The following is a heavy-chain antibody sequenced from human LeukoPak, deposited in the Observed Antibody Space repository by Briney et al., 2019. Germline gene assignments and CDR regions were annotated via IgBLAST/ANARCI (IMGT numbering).Heavy chain of an antibody. CDR2: INWNGGST. Sequence: GGSLRLSCAASGFTFDDYGMSWVRQAPGKGLEWVSGINWNGGSTGYADSVKGRFTISRDNAKNSLYLQMNSLRAEDTALYYCARADSIAAAGTGGRWFDPWGQGTLVTVSS. V-gene: IGHV3-20*04. J-gene: IGHJ5*02. D-gene: IGHD6-13*01. CDR1: GFTFDDYG. CDR3: ARADSIAAAGTGGRWFDP.